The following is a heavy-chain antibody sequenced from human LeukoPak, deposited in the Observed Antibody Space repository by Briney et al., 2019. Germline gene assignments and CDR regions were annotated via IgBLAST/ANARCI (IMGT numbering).Heavy chain of an antibody. CDR3: ARDVGYYYDSNDAFDI. J-gene: IGHJ3*02. V-gene: IGHV1-46*01. CDR1: GYTFTSYY. D-gene: IGHD3-22*01. CDR2: INPSGGST. Sequence: ASVKVSCKASGYTFTSYYMHWVRQAPGQGLEWMGIINPSGGSTSYAQKFQGRVTMTRDMSTSTVYMELSSLRSEDTAVYYCARDVGYYYDSNDAFDIWGQGTMVTVSS.